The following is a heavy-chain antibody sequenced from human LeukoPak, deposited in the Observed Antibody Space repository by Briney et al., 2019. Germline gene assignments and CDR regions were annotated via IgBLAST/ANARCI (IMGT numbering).Heavy chain of an antibody. CDR3: ARRANFNRWAPPVDS. D-gene: IGHD2/OR15-2a*01. CDR1: GYRFTTHW. CDR2: IHPVDSDT. V-gene: IGHV5-51*01. J-gene: IGHJ4*02. Sequence: GESLKISCKVSGYRFTTHWIGWVRQKPGKGLEWMGLIHPVDSDTKYSPSFQGQVTISADRSTSTAYLQWTTLEASDTAMYYCARRANFNRWAPPVDSWGQGTLVIVSS.